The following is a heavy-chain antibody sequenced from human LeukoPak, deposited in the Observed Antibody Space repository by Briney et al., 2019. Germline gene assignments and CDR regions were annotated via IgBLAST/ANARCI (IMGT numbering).Heavy chain of an antibody. D-gene: IGHD5-12*01. J-gene: IGHJ4*02. CDR1: GGSINSYY. CDR2: IYHRGST. Sequence: PSETLSLTCTVSGGSINSYYWSWIRQPPGKGLEWIGYIYHRGSTNYNSSLKCRVSISVDTSKNQFYLKLTSVTAADTAVYYCARLDSGYGKYYFDYWGQGTLVTVSS. V-gene: IGHV4-59*08. CDR3: ARLDSGYGKYYFDY.